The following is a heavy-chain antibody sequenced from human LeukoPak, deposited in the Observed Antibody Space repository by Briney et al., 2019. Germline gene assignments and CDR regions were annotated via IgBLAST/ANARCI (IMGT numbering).Heavy chain of an antibody. CDR2: IYPGDSDT. CDR1: GYSFTSYW. V-gene: IGHV5-51*01. Sequence: GESLKISCKGSGYSFTSYWIGWVRQMPGKGLEWMGIIYPGDSDTRYSPSFQGQVTISADKSISTAYLQWSSLKASDTAMYYCARGEVTMVRGVILPIDYWGQGTLVTVSS. D-gene: IGHD3-10*01. CDR3: ARGEVTMVRGVILPIDY. J-gene: IGHJ4*02.